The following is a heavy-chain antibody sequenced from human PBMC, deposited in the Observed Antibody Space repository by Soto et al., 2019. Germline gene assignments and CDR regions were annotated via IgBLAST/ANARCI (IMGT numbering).Heavy chain of an antibody. Sequence: QVQLVQSGAEVKKPGSSVKVSCKASGGTFSSYTISWVRQAPGQGHEWMGRIIPILGIANYAQKFQGRVTITADKSTSTAYMELSSLRSEDTAVYYCARGPRDYGSYYFDYWGQGTLVTVSS. J-gene: IGHJ4*02. D-gene: IGHD4-17*01. CDR1: GGTFSSYT. V-gene: IGHV1-69*02. CDR2: IIPILGIA. CDR3: ARGPRDYGSYYFDY.